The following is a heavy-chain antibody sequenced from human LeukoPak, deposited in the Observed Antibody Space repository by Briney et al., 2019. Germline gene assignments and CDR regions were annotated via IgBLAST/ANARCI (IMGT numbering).Heavy chain of an antibody. J-gene: IGHJ4*02. CDR1: GNYW. D-gene: IGHD2-2*02. CDR3: VSFYKTY. Sequence: GGSLRLSCAASGNYWMHWVRQAPGKGLVWVSHINSDGSWTSYADSVKGRFTISKDNAKNTVYLQMNNLRAEDTAVYYCVSFYKTYWGRGTLVTVSS. CDR2: INSDGSWT. V-gene: IGHV3-74*01.